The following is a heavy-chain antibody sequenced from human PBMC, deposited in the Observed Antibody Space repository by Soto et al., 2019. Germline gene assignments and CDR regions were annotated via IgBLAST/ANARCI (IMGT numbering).Heavy chain of an antibody. CDR1: GDSINNYY. Sequence: SETLSLTCTVSGDSINNYYRSWIRQPPGKRLEWIGYIYYTGSTTYNPSLESRVTMSVDTSKNQFSLKLSSVNAADTAVYYCAKYRRTEAEGFTLDYWGRGTLVTVSS. V-gene: IGHV4-59*01. CDR3: AKYRRTEAEGFTLDY. J-gene: IGHJ4*02. CDR2: IYYTGST. D-gene: IGHD6-13*01.